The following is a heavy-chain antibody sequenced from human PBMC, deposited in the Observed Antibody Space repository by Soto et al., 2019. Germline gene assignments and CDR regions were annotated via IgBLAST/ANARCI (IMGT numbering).Heavy chain of an antibody. J-gene: IGHJ4*02. D-gene: IGHD2-2*02. CDR3: AREYTYGSNFFDC. Sequence: QVQLQESGPGLVKPSQTLSLTCTVSGGSISSAAYYWSWIRQHPGKGLEWIGYISHLGRTYYNPSLKSRVIISVDTSKNQFSLSLTSVTAADTAVYYCAREYTYGSNFFDCWGQGALVTVSS. V-gene: IGHV4-31*03. CDR1: GGSISSAAYY. CDR2: ISHLGRT.